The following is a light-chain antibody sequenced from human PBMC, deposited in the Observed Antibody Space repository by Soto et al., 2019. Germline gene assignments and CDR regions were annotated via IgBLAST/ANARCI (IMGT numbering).Light chain of an antibody. CDR3: SSYTSSRAYV. CDR2: EVS. V-gene: IGLV2-14*01. J-gene: IGLJ1*01. Sequence: QSVLTQPASVSGSPGQSITISCTGTSSDVGGYNYVSWYQQQSGKAPKLMIHEVSNRPSGVSSRFSGSKSGNTASLTISGLQAEDEADYYCSSYTSSRAYVFGIGTKLTVL. CDR1: SSDVGGYNY.